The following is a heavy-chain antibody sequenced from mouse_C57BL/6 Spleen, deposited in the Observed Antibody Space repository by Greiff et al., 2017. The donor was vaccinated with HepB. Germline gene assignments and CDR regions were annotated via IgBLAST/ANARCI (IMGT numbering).Heavy chain of an antibody. J-gene: IGHJ1*03. CDR2: ISSGSSTI. Sequence: EVQLVESGGGLVKPGGSLKLSCAASGFTFSDYGMHWVRQAPEKGLEWVAYISSGSSTIYYADTVKGRFTISRDNAKNTLFLQMTSLRSEDTAMYYCASGLITTEGFDVWGTGTTVTVSS. V-gene: IGHV5-17*01. CDR1: GFTFSDYG. CDR3: ASGLITTEGFDV. D-gene: IGHD1-1*01.